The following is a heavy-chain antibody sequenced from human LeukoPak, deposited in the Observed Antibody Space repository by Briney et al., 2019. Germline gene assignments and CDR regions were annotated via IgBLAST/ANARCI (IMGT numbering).Heavy chain of an antibody. J-gene: IGHJ4*02. CDR3: AKDSNNWSFDY. Sequence: GGSLRLSCVASGFTFSGYGMHWVRQAPGKGLEWVAHIRYDGSTKYYADSVKGRFTISRDTSKNTLYVQMNSLRPEDTAVYYCAKDSNNWSFDYWGQGTLVTVSS. CDR2: IRYDGSTK. V-gene: IGHV3-30*02. D-gene: IGHD5-24*01. CDR1: GFTFSGYG.